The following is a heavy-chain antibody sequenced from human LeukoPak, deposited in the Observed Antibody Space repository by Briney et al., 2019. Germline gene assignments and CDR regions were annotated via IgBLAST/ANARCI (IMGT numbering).Heavy chain of an antibody. Sequence: GGSLRLSCAASGFTFRNSAMHWVRQAPGKGLEYVSGISSNGGSTYYGNDVKGRFTISRDNSKNTVYLQMGSLRAEDMAVYYCARWYNSLDVWGQGTTVTVSS. J-gene: IGHJ6*02. CDR2: ISSNGGST. CDR1: GFTFRNSA. CDR3: ARWYNSLDV. V-gene: IGHV3-64*01. D-gene: IGHD1-1*01.